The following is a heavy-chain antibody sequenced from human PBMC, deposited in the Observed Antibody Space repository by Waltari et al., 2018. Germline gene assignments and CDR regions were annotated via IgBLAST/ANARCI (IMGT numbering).Heavy chain of an antibody. CDR3: ARGRITIGP. CDR1: GFSISGYW. CDR2: IKQDESEK. V-gene: IGHV3-7*03. Sequence: EVQLVESGGGLVQPGGCLRLSCAASGFSISGYWMSWVRQAPGKGLEWVANIKQDESEKNYVDSVKGRLTISRDNAKNSLYLQMSSLRAEDTAVYYCARGRITIGPWGQGTLVTVSS. D-gene: IGHD3-10*01. J-gene: IGHJ5*02.